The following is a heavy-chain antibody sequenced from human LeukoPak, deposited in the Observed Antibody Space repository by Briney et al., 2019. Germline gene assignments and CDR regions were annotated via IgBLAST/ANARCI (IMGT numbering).Heavy chain of an antibody. V-gene: IGHV4-39*01. CDR1: GGSISSSSYY. D-gene: IGHD6-19*01. CDR2: VYYSGST. J-gene: IGHJ4*02. Sequence: SETLSLTCTVSGGSISSSSYYWGWIRQPPGKGLEWIGSVYYSGSTYYNPSLKSRVTISVDTSKNQFSLKLSSVTAADTAVYYCARRSGGVAVAGFFDYWGQGTLVTVSS. CDR3: ARRSGGVAVAGFFDY.